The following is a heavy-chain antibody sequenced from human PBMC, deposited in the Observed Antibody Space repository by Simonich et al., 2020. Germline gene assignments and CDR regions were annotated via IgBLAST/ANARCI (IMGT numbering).Heavy chain of an antibody. J-gene: IGHJ2*01. CDR3: AHKVGYFDL. CDR2: IYWNDDK. CDR1: GFSLSTSGVG. V-gene: IGHV2-5*01. Sequence: QITLKESGPTLVKPTQTLTLTCTFSGFSLSTSGVGVGWIRQPPGKSLEWLALIYWNDDKRYSPSLKSRITITKDTSKNQVVLTMTNMDPVDTATYYCAHKVGYFDLWGRGTLVTVSS.